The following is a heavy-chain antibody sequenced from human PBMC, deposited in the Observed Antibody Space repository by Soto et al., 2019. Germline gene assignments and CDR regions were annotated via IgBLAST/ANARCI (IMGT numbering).Heavy chain of an antibody. CDR3: ARARGIADPLYYYYGMDV. CDR1: GGTFSSYA. D-gene: IGHD6-13*01. J-gene: IGHJ6*02. V-gene: IGHV1-69*13. CDR2: IIPIFGTA. Sequence: SVKVSCKASGGTFSSYAISWVRQAPGQGLEWMGGIIPIFGTANYAQKFQGRVTITADESTSTAYMELSSLRSEDTAVYYCARARGIADPLYYYYGMDVWGQGTTVTVSS.